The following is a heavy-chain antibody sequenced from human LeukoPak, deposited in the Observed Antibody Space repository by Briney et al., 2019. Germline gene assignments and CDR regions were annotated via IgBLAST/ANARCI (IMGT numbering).Heavy chain of an antibody. V-gene: IGHV1-18*01. CDR3: ARGGNYDSPPDWFDP. D-gene: IGHD3-22*01. Sequence: GASVKVSCTASGYIFSSYGISWVRQAPGQGLEWMGWISAYNGNINYAQKFKGRVTMSTDTSTSTAFLEVRGLRSDDTAVYFCARGGNYDSPPDWFDPWGQGTLITVSS. J-gene: IGHJ5*02. CDR1: GYIFSSYG. CDR2: ISAYNGNI.